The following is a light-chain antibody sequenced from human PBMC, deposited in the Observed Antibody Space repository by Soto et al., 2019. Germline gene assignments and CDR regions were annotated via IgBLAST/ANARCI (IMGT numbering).Light chain of an antibody. V-gene: IGKV1-6*01. CDR1: QDIRNT. CDR2: AAS. CDR3: LQYYTFSWT. Sequence: AIQMTQSPSSLSASVGDRVAISCRASQDIRNTLAWYQQKPGEAPKLLIFAASNLQSGVPSRFSGSGSVADFTLAITGLQPEDFATYYCLQYYTFSWTFGQGTKVEVK. J-gene: IGKJ1*01.